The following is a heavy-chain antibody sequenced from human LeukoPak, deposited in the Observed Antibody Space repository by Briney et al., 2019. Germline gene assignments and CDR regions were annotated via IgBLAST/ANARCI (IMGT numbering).Heavy chain of an antibody. V-gene: IGHV4-39*07. CDR2: NYYSGST. Sequence: SETPSLTCTVSGFSISSSSYYWGWIRQPPGKGLEWIGSNYYSGSTYYNPSLKSRVTISVDTSKNQFSLKLSSVTAADTAVYYCARLFYGDYVNYWGQGTLVTVSS. J-gene: IGHJ4*02. CDR3: ARLFYGDYVNY. CDR1: GFSISSSSYY. D-gene: IGHD4-17*01.